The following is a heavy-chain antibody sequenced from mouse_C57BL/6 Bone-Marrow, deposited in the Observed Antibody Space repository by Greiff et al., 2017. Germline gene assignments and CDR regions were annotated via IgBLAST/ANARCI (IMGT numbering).Heavy chain of an antibody. J-gene: IGHJ1*03. D-gene: IGHD2-5*01. V-gene: IGHV1-55*01. CDR2: IYPGSGST. CDR1: GYTFTSYG. Sequence: VQLQQPGAELVKPGASVKMSCKASGYTFTSYGITWVKQRPGQGLEWIGDIYPGSGSTNYNEKFKSKATLAVDTSSSTAYMQLSSLTSEDSAVYYCARPYYSNYWYFDVWGTGTTVTVSS. CDR3: ARPYYSNYWYFDV.